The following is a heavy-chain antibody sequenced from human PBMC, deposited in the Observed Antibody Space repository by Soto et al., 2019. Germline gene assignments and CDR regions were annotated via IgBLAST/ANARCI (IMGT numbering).Heavy chain of an antibody. J-gene: IGHJ3*02. D-gene: IGHD1-7*01. CDR1: GGSISSGGYY. CDR2: IYYSGST. V-gene: IGHV4-31*03. CDR3: ATPRGWNCAWGAFDI. Sequence: SETLSLTCTVSGGSISSGGYYWSWIRQHPGKGLEWIGYIYYSGSTYYNPSLKSRVTISVDTSKNQFSLKLSSVTAADTAVYYCATPRGWNCAWGAFDIWGQGTMVTVSS.